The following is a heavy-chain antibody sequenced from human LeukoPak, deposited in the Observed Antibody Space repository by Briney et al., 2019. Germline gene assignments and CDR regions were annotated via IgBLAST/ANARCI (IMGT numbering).Heavy chain of an antibody. CDR2: IKSKTDGGTT. Sequence: GGSLRLSCAASGFTFSNARMSWVRQAPGKGLEWVGRIKSKTDGGTTDYAAPVKGRFTISRDDSKNTLYLQMNNLKTEDTAVYYCTTQPYGXYVSAFDIWGQGTMVTV. CDR3: TTQPYGXYVSAFDI. CDR1: GFTFSNAR. D-gene: IGHD4-17*01. V-gene: IGHV3-15*01. J-gene: IGHJ3*02.